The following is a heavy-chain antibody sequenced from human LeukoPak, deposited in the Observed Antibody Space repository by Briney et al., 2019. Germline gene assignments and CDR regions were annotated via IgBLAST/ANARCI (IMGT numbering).Heavy chain of an antibody. CDR1: GFTSSASW. J-gene: IGHJ5*02. V-gene: IGHV3-74*01. CDR2: ISIDGSTT. Sequence: PGGSLRLSCAASGFTSSASWMHWVRQAPGKELMWVSRISIDGSTTNYADFVRGRFTISRDTAKNTLYLQMNSLRAEDTAVYYCAREGTVVVPAAMGWFDPWGQGTLVTVSS. D-gene: IGHD2-2*01. CDR3: AREGTVVVPAAMGWFDP.